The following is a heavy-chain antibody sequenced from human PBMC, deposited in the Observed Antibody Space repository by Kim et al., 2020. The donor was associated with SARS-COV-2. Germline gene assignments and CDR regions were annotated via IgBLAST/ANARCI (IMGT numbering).Heavy chain of an antibody. V-gene: IGHV3-21*01. CDR1: GFTFSDYA. CDR2: ITRSTDRK. CDR3: ASETRD. J-gene: IGHJ4*02. Sequence: GGSLRLSCAASGFTFSDYAMNWVRQAPGKGLEWVSSITRSTDRKYYADSLKGRCTISRDNAKNSLYLQVDSLRAEDTAVYYCASETRDWGQGTLVIVSS.